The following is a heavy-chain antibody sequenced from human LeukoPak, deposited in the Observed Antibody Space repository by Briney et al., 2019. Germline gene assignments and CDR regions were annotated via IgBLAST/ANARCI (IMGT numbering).Heavy chain of an antibody. CDR3: AIFQGTYGDNENDY. CDR2: TIPMINTP. Sequence: ASVKVSCKASGGTFRSYAITWVRQAPGKGLEWMGGTIPMINTPKYAQKFQGRVSITADESTSIGYMEVSSLRSEDTAVYYCAIFQGTYGDNENDYWGQGTLVTVSS. V-gene: IGHV1-69*13. D-gene: IGHD4-17*01. J-gene: IGHJ4*02. CDR1: GGTFRSYA.